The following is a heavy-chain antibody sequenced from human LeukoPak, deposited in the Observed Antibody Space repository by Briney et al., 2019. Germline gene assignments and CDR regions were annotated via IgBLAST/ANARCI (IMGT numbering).Heavy chain of an antibody. D-gene: IGHD6-13*01. CDR2: IIPILGIA. CDR3: ASLSAGSAAAGTDAFDI. CDR1: GGIFSSYA. Sequence: GASVKVSCKASGGIFSSYAISWVRQAPGQGLEWMGRIIPILGIANYAQKFQGRVTITADKSTSTAYMELSSLRSEDTAVYYYASLSAGSAAAGTDAFDIWGQGTMVTVSS. J-gene: IGHJ3*02. V-gene: IGHV1-69*04.